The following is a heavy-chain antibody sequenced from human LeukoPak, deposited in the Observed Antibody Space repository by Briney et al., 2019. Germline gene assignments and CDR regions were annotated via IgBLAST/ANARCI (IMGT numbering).Heavy chain of an antibody. D-gene: IGHD7-27*01. V-gene: IGHV1-2*02. CDR2: INPNTGGT. CDR1: GYTFTANY. Sequence: GASVKVSCKASGYTFTANYIHWVRQAPGQGLEWMGWINPNTGGTNYAQKFQGRVTMTRDTSISTAYMELSRLRSDDTAVYYCARDALRNRHWGAWFDPWGQGTLVTVSS. CDR3: ARDALRNRHWGAWFDP. J-gene: IGHJ5*02.